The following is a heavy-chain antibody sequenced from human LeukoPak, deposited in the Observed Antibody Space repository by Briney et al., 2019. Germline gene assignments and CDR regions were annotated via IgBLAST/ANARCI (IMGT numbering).Heavy chain of an antibody. D-gene: IGHD1/OR15-1a*01. J-gene: IGHJ5*02. CDR2: IKQDGSEK. Sequence: GGSLRLSCAASGFTFSSSWMTWVRQAPGKGLEWVAIIKQDGSEKYYVDSVKGRFTISRDNAKNSLYLQMNSLRAEDTAVYYCAKHTTGTKGRSEYNWFDPWGQGTLVTVSS. CDR1: GFTFSSSW. CDR3: AKHTTGTKGRSEYNWFDP. V-gene: IGHV3-7*05.